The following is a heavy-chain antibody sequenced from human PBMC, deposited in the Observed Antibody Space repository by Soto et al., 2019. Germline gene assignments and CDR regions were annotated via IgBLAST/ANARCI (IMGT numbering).Heavy chain of an antibody. CDR3: ARDAELRYFDWLLRPGFDY. J-gene: IGHJ4*02. D-gene: IGHD3-9*01. Sequence: EASVKVSCKASCYTFTSYGISWVRQAPGQGXEWMGWISAYNGNTNYAQKLQGRVTMTTDTSTSTAYMELRSLRSDDTAVYYCARDAELRYFDWLLRPGFDYCGQGTLVTVSS. CDR1: CYTFTSYG. CDR2: ISAYNGNT. V-gene: IGHV1-18*04.